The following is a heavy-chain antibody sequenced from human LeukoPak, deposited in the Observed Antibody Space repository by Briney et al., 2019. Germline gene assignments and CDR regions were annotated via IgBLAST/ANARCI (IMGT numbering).Heavy chain of an antibody. D-gene: IGHD3-10*01. J-gene: IGHJ5*02. CDR3: ARGPARVRGVIINGWFDP. CDR1: GGSFSGYY. V-gene: IGHV4-34*01. CDR2: INHSGST. Sequence: SETLSLTCAVYGGSFSGYYWSWIRQPPGKGLEWIGEINHSGSTNYNPSLKSRVTMSVDTSKNQFSLKLSSVTAADTAVYYCARGPARVRGVIINGWFDPWGQGTLVTVSS.